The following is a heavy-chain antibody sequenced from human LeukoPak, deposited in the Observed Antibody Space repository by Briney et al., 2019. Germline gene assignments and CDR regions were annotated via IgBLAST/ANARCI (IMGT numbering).Heavy chain of an antibody. CDR3: ARTPPARLALDY. D-gene: IGHD6-19*01. V-gene: IGHV3-30*01. CDR1: GFTFSSYA. J-gene: IGHJ4*02. Sequence: GRSLRLSCAASGFTFSSYAMRWVRQAPGKGLEWVAVISYDGSNKYYADSVKGRFTISRDNSKNTLYLQMNSLRAEDTAVYYCARTPPARLALDYWGQGTLVTVSS. CDR2: ISYDGSNK.